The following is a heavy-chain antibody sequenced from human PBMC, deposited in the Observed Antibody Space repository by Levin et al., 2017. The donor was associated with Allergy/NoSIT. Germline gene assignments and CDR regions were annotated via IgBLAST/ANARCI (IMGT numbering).Heavy chain of an antibody. Sequence: SLKISCAASGFTFGDYAMHWVRQAPGKGLEWVSGIGWNSGTIDYVDSVKGRFTISRDNAKNSLYLQMNSLRAEDTALYYCAKVGTIAAAGPIYFYLWGRGSLVTVSS. J-gene: IGHJ2*01. D-gene: IGHD6-13*01. CDR2: IGWNSGTI. CDR3: AKVGTIAAAGPIYFYL. V-gene: IGHV3-9*01. CDR1: GFTFGDYA.